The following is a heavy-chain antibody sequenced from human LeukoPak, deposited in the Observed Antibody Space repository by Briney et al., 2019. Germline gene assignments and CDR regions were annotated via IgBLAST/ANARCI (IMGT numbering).Heavy chain of an antibody. Sequence: ASVKVSCKASGYTFTSYGISWVRQAPGQGLEWMGIINPSGGSTSYAQKFQGRVTMTRDTSTSTVYMELSSLRSEDTAVYYCARDPSAYCSSTSCYPGGGQYYYYYMDVWGKGTTVTVSS. CDR1: GYTFTSYG. CDR3: ARDPSAYCSSTSCYPGGGQYYYYYMDV. V-gene: IGHV1-46*01. CDR2: INPSGGST. D-gene: IGHD2-2*01. J-gene: IGHJ6*03.